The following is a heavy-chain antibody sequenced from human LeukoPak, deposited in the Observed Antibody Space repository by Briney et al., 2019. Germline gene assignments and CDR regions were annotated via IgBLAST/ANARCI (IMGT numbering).Heavy chain of an antibody. CDR2: MGAYIGNT. J-gene: IGHJ3*02. Sequence: ASVKVSCKASGYTFTGYGISCGRRAPGQGGELMGWMGAYIGNTNFAQKLQGRVTMTTDTSTSTAYMALRSLRPDAPAVYSCATDPSYSSSSGDAFDTWGQGTMVTVSS. D-gene: IGHD6-6*01. CDR1: GYTFTGYG. V-gene: IGHV1-18*01. CDR3: ATDPSYSSSSGDAFDT.